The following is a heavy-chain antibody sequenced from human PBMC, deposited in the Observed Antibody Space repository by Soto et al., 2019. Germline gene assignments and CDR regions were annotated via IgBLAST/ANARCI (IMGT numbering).Heavy chain of an antibody. CDR2: IYHSGST. CDR3: AGIRIAAAGGGLDV. D-gene: IGHD6-13*01. CDR1: GGSINNGDYA. J-gene: IGHJ6*02. V-gene: IGHV4-30-2*01. Sequence: QLQLQESGSGLVKPSQTLSLTCGVSGGSINNGDYAWSWIRQPPGKGLEWMGYIYHSGSTYYNPSLKSRVTILIDRSKNQFSLKLSSVTAADTAVYYCAGIRIAAAGGGLDVWGQGTTVTVSS.